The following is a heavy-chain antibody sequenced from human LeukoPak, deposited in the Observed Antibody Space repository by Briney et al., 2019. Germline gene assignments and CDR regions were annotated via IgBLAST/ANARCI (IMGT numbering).Heavy chain of an antibody. CDR2: ISSNGGST. J-gene: IGHJ4*02. CDR1: GFTFSSYA. CDR3: ARGSPYFYGTDLDY. Sequence: GGSLRLSCAASGFTFSSYAMHWVRQAPGKGLEYVSAISSNGGSTYYANSVKGRFTISRDNAKNSLYLQMNSLRAEDTAVYYCARGSPYFYGTDLDYWGQGTLVTVSS. V-gene: IGHV3-64*01. D-gene: IGHD3-10*01.